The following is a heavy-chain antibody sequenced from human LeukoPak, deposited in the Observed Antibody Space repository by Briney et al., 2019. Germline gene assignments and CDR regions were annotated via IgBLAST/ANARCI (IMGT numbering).Heavy chain of an antibody. Sequence: ASVTVSCKASGYTFTGYYMHWVRQAPEQGLELMGWINPNSGGTNYAQKFQGRVTMTRDTSISTAYMELTRLRSDDTAVYYCARDNGDYWFDYWGQGTLVTVSS. CDR1: GYTFTGYY. CDR3: ARDNGDYWFDY. CDR2: INPNSGGT. J-gene: IGHJ4*02. V-gene: IGHV1-2*02. D-gene: IGHD4-17*01.